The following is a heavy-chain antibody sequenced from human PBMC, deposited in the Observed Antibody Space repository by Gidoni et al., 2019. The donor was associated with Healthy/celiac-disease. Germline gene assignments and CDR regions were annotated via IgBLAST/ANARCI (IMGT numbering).Heavy chain of an antibody. V-gene: IGHV3-30-3*01. Sequence: QVQLVESGGGVVQPGRCLRLSCSASGFTFSRYAMPWVRQAPGKGLEWVAVISYDGSNKYYADSVKGRFTISRDNSKNTLYLQMNSLRAEDTAVYYCARDPEYSSHFDYWGQGTLVTVSS. CDR3: ARDPEYSSHFDY. D-gene: IGHD6-6*01. CDR1: GFTFSRYA. CDR2: ISYDGSNK. J-gene: IGHJ4*02.